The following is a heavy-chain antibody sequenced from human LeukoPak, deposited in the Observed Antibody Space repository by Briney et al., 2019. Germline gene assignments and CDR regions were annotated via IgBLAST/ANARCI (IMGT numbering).Heavy chain of an antibody. V-gene: IGHV3-48*02. CDR1: GFTFSRYS. Sequence: GGSLRLSCAATGFTFSRYSMNWVRQAPGKGLEWVSYISSSNNTIDYADSVKGRFSISRDNAKNSLYLQMKSLRDEDTAVYYCARADGGNADIWDQGTMVTVSS. D-gene: IGHD4-23*01. CDR3: ARADGGNADI. CDR2: ISSSNNTI. J-gene: IGHJ3*02.